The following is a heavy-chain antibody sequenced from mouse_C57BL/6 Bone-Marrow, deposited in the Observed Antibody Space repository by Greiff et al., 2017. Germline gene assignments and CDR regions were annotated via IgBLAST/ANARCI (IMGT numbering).Heavy chain of an antibody. Sequence: VMLVESGAELARPGASVKLSCKASGYTFTSSGISWVKQRTGQGLEWIGEIYPRSGNTYYNEKFKGKATLTADKSSSTAYMELRSLTSEDSAVYFCIITTVVARYWYFDVWGTGTTVTVSS. V-gene: IGHV1-81*01. CDR3: IITTVVARYWYFDV. D-gene: IGHD1-1*01. CDR2: IYPRSGNT. J-gene: IGHJ1*03. CDR1: GYTFTSSG.